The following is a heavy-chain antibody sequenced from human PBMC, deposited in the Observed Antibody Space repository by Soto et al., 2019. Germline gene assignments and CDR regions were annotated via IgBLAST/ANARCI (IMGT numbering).Heavy chain of an antibody. D-gene: IGHD1-20*01. V-gene: IGHV3-74*01. CDR1: GFTFSSYW. CDR3: ARSRASITNKYYYYYYMDV. CDR2: INSDGSST. Sequence: EVQLVESGGGLVQPGGSLRLSCAASGFTFSSYWMHWVRQAPGKGLVWVSRINSDGSSTSYADSVKGRFTISRDNAKNTLYLQMNSLRAEDTAVYYCARSRASITNKYYYYYYMDVWGKGTTVTVSS. J-gene: IGHJ6*03.